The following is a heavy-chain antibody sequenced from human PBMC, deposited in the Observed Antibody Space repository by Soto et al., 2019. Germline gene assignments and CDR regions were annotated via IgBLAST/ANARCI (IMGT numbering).Heavy chain of an antibody. CDR3: AKNVAGLSHFVY. D-gene: IGHD6-19*01. V-gene: IGHV4-28*01. Sequence: SETLSLTCAVSGYSITSSNWWGWIRQPPGKGLEWIGHIYYSGSTYYNPSLKSRVTMSVDTSKNHFSLKLSSVTAVDTAVYYCAKNVAGLSHFVYWGQGTLVTVSS. J-gene: IGHJ4*02. CDR1: GYSITSSNW. CDR2: IYYSGST.